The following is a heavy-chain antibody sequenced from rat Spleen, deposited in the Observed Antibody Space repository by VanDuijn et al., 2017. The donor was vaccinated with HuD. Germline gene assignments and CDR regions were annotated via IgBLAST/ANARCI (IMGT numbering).Heavy chain of an antibody. Sequence: QVQLQQSGAELAKPGSSVKISCKASGYTFTSYFISWIKQTTGQGLEYIGYINTGSGTTNYNEKFRGKATLTVDKSSRTAFMHLDSLTPDDSAVYYCARYPITTADYWGQGVMVTVSS. CDR3: ARYPITTADY. CDR2: INTGSGTT. J-gene: IGHJ2*01. D-gene: IGHD1-10*01. CDR1: GYTFTSYF. V-gene: IGHV1-43*01.